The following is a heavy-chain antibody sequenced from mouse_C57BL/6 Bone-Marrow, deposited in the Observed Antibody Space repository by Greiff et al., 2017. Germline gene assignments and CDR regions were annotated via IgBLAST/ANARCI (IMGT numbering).Heavy chain of an antibody. CDR2: IRNKANGYTT. J-gene: IGHJ1*03. CDR1: GFTFTDYY. V-gene: IGHV7-3*01. CDR3: ASPSRWYFDV. Sequence: EVHLVESGGGLVQPGGSLSLSCAASGFTFTDYYMSWVRQPPGKALEWLGFIRNKANGYTTEYSASVKGRFTISRDNSQSILYLQMNALRAEDSATYYCASPSRWYFDVWGTGTTVTVSS. D-gene: IGHD1-1*01.